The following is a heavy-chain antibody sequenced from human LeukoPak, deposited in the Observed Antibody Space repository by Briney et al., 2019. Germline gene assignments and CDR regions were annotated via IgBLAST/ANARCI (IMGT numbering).Heavy chain of an antibody. CDR3: ARGDITMMEGFLDY. J-gene: IGHJ4*02. CDR2: IYYSGST. D-gene: IGHD3-22*01. V-gene: IGHV4-31*03. Sequence: SETLSLTCTVSGGSISSGGYYWSWIRQHPGKGLEWIGYIYYSGSTYYNPSLKSRVTISVDTSKNQFSLKLSSVTAADTAVYYCARGDITMMEGFLDYWGQGTLVTVSS. CDR1: GGSISSGGYY.